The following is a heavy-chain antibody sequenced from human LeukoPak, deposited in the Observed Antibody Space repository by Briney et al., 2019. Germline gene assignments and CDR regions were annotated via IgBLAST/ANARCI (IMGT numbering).Heavy chain of an antibody. CDR1: GFTVSSNY. CDR2: IFSGGRT. Sequence: GGSLRLSCAASGFTVSSNYMSWVRQAPGKGLEGVSVIFSGGRTYNADSVKGRFTISRDSSKNTLYLQMNSLRAEDTAVYYCATTAATRKAIYWGQGTLVTVSS. D-gene: IGHD6-25*01. V-gene: IGHV3-53*01. J-gene: IGHJ4*02. CDR3: ATTAATRKAIY.